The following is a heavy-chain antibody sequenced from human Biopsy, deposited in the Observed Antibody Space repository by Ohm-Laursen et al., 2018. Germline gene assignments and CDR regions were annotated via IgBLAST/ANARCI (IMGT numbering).Heavy chain of an antibody. Sequence: SVKVSCKAFGYTFITYYVNWVRQAPGQGLEWMGKINPSGGGTSYAQKFQGRVTMTRDTSTTTVYMELSSLRSEDTAVYYCARDRIGGRGDPPDHWGQGTLVTVSS. CDR1: GYTFITYY. V-gene: IGHV1-46*01. CDR3: ARDRIGGRGDPPDH. CDR2: INPSGGGT. D-gene: IGHD3-10*01. J-gene: IGHJ4*02.